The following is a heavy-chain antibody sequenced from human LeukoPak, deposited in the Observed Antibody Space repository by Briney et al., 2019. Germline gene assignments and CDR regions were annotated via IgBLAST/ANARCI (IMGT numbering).Heavy chain of an antibody. CDR3: AREGPIAIVPAALSPDY. V-gene: IGHV1-18*01. CDR1: GYTFTSYG. CDR2: ISAYNGNT. D-gene: IGHD2-2*01. J-gene: IGHJ4*02. Sequence: ASVEVSCKASGYTFTSYGISWVRQAPGQGLEWMGWISAYNGNTNYAQKLQGRVTMTTDTSTSTAYMELRSLRSDDTAVYYCAREGPIAIVPAALSPDYWGQGTLVTVSS.